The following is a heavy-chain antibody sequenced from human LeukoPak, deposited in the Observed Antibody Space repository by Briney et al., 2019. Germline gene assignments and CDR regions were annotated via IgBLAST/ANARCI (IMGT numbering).Heavy chain of an antibody. CDR3: ARGSWSAADTNIDY. CDR2: INSDGSRT. Sequence: PGGSLRLSCAASEFTLSTYWMHWVRQGPGKGLVWVSCINSDGSRTTYADSVKGRFTISRDNAKDTLYLQMNTLRVEDTAVYYCARGSWSAADTNIDYWGQGTLVTVSS. J-gene: IGHJ4*02. CDR1: EFTLSTYW. D-gene: IGHD6-13*01. V-gene: IGHV3-74*01.